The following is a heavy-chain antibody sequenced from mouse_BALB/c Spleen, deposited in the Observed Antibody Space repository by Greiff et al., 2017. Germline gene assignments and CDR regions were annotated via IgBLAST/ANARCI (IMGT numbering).Heavy chain of an antibody. Sequence: LVESGAELVKPGASVKLSCKASGYTFTSYYMYWVKQRPGQGLEWIGEINPSNGGTNFNEKFKSKATLTVDKSSSTAYMQLSSLTSEDSAVYYCTRTIYYGSSYAMDYWGQGTSVTVSS. CDR1: GYTFTSYY. V-gene: IGHV1S81*02. CDR3: TRTIYYGSSYAMDY. J-gene: IGHJ4*01. D-gene: IGHD1-1*01. CDR2: INPSNGGT.